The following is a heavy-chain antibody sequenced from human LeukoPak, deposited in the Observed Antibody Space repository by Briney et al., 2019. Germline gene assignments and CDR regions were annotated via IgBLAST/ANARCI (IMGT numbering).Heavy chain of an antibody. D-gene: IGHD2/OR15-2a*01. CDR3: VREGEGPLSKDFDY. J-gene: IGHJ4*02. CDR1: GFTFTDHY. V-gene: IGHV1-2*02. CDR2: IGPHSTFT. Sequence: ASMKVSCKSSGFTFTDHYIHWVRQGPGQGLEWMGYIGPHSTFTSSPQEFRGRVTMTRDASMSTAYMELTRLTSDDTAVYYCVREGEGPLSKDFDYWGQGTLVTVSS.